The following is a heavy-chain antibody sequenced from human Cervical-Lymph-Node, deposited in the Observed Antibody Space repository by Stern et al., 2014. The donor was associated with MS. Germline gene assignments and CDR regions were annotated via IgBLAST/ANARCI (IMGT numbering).Heavy chain of an antibody. CDR2: IKQDGREK. CDR1: GFSFSSYW. J-gene: IGHJ4*02. CDR3: ARENGGDHFDY. Sequence: VQLVESGGGLVQPGGSLRLSCAASGFSFSSYWMSWVRQAPGKGLEWVANIKQDGREKYCVDSVKGRFTISRDNTKNSLFLQLDSLRADDTAVYYCARENGGDHFDYWGQGTLVTVSS. D-gene: IGHD2-21*02. V-gene: IGHV3-7*03.